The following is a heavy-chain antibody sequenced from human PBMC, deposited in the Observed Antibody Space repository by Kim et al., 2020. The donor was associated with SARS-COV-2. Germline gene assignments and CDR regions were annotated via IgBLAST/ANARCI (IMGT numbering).Heavy chain of an antibody. D-gene: IGHD6-6*01. J-gene: IGHJ6*02. CDR3: ARDARPLGYGMDV. Sequence: YAVSLKRRININADTSKNQFSLQLDSVTPEDTAVYFCARDARPLGYGMDVWGQGTTVTVSS. V-gene: IGHV6-1*01.